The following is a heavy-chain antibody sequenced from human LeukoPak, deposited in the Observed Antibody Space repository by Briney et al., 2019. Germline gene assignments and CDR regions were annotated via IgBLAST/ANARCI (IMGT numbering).Heavy chain of an antibody. J-gene: IGHJ4*02. CDR1: GGSLSGFY. D-gene: IGHD3-9*01. Sequence: PSETLSLTCTVSGGSLSGFYWSWIRQPPGKGLEWIGYVYYSGSTTYNPSLKSRVTISVDTSKNQFSLRLGSVTAADTAVYYCARDYDILTGAGEETDYWGQGTLVTVSS. CDR2: VYYSGST. CDR3: ARDYDILTGAGEETDY. V-gene: IGHV4-59*01.